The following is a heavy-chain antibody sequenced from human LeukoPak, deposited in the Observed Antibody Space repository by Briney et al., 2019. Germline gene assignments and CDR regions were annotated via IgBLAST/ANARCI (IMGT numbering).Heavy chain of an antibody. CDR1: GFTFSSYA. CDR3: ATTLRGIAVAGLDY. J-gene: IGHJ4*02. V-gene: IGHV3-23*01. CDR2: ISGSGGST. Sequence: GGSLRLSCAASGFTFSSYAMNWVRQAPGKGLEWVSAISGSGGSTYYADSVKGRFTISRDNSKNTLYLQMNSLRAEDTAVYYCATTLRGIAVAGLDYWGQGTLVTVSS. D-gene: IGHD6-19*01.